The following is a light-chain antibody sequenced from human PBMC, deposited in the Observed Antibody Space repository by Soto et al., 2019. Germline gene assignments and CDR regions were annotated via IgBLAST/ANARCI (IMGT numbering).Light chain of an antibody. CDR2: QAS. CDR1: QSISVW. J-gene: IGKJ3*01. CDR3: QNYYTYPPT. V-gene: IGKV1-5*03. Sequence: DIQMTQSPSTLSASVGDRVTITCRASQSISVWLAWYQQKPGKSPNLLIYQASSLEGGVPSRISGSGSGTECNLTISSLQPDDIATYQCQNYYTYPPTFGPGTKVDIK.